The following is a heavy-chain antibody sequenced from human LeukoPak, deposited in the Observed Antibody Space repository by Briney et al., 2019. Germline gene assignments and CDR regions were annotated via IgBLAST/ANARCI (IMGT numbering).Heavy chain of an antibody. Sequence: GGSLRLSCAASGFTFSSYGMHWVRQAPGKGLEWVAVISYDGSNKYYADSVKGRFTISRDNSKNTLYLQMNSLRAEDTALYYCAKDLTIAVAGTLDPTFDYWGQGTLVTVSS. CDR2: ISYDGSNK. CDR1: GFTFSSYG. J-gene: IGHJ4*02. D-gene: IGHD6-19*01. CDR3: AKDLTIAVAGTLDPTFDY. V-gene: IGHV3-30*18.